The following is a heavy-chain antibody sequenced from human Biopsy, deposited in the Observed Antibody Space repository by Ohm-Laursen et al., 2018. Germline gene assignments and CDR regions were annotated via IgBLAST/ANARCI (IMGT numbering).Heavy chain of an antibody. CDR3: ARVLLPAAAVHYGMDV. CDR2: ISSSSNFI. D-gene: IGHD2-2*01. CDR1: GFNFDTYA. Sequence: SLRLSCAASGFNFDTYAMHWVRQAPGKGLEWVSSISSSSNFIYYGDSVKGRFTISRDNAKNSLYLQMNSLRAGDTAVYYCARVLLPAAAVHYGMDVWGQGTTVTVSS. J-gene: IGHJ6*02. V-gene: IGHV3-21*01.